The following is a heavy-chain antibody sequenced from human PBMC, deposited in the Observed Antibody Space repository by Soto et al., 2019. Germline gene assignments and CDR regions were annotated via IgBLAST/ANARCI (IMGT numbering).Heavy chain of an antibody. CDR2: INHSGST. D-gene: IGHD3-16*02. CDR3: ARSPLGELSLMDY. Sequence: KTSETLSLTCAVYGGSFSGYYWSWIRQPPGKGLEWIGEINHSGSTNYNPSLKSRVTISVDTSKNQFSLKLSSVTAADTAVYYCARSPLGELSLMDYWGQGTLVAVSS. CDR1: GGSFSGYY. V-gene: IGHV4-34*01. J-gene: IGHJ4*02.